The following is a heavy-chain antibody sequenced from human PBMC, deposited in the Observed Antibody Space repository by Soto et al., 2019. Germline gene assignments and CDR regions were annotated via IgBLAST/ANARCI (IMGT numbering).Heavy chain of an antibody. D-gene: IGHD2-2*01. CDR1: GFTFSSHA. J-gene: IGHJ4*02. Sequence: GGSLRLSCTASGFTFSSHAMTWVRQAPGKGLEWVSGLSDSGISIYYADSVKGRFTISRDNSKNTLYLQMNSLRAEDTAVYYCAKDRDVLVPAATGLYFDYWGQGTLVTVSS. V-gene: IGHV3-23*01. CDR3: AKDRDVLVPAATGLYFDY. CDR2: LSDSGISI.